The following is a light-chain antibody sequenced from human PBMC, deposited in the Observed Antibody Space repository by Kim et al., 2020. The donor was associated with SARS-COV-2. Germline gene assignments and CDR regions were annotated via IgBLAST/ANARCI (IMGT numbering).Light chain of an antibody. CDR1: QSISSW. CDR3: QQYNSYSQS. J-gene: IGKJ2*03. CDR2: KAS. V-gene: IGKV1-5*03. Sequence: ASVGDRVTITCRASQSISSWLAWYQQKPGKAPKLLIYKASSLESGVPSRCSGSGSGTEFTLTISSLQPDDFATYYCQQYNSYSQSFGQGTKLEI.